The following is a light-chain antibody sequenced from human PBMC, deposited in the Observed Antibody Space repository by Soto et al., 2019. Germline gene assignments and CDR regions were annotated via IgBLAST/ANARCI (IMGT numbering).Light chain of an antibody. CDR1: QSVSSSY. CDR3: QQYGSSP. J-gene: IGKJ3*01. V-gene: IGKV3-20*01. CDR2: GAS. Sequence: EIVLTQSPGTLSLSPGERATLSCRASQSVSSSYLAWYQQKPGQAPRILIYGASSRATGIPDRFSGSGSGTAFTLTISRLEPEDFAVYYCQQYGSSPFAPMTKVDIK.